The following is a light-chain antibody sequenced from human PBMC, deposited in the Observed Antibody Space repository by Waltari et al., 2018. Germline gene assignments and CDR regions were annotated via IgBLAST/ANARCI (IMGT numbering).Light chain of an antibody. V-gene: IGKV3-11*01. CDR1: QSVSSY. Sequence: EIVLTQSPATLSLSPGERATLSCRASQSVSSYLAWYQQKPGQAPRLLIYDASNRATGIPARFSGSGSGTDVTLTISSLEPEDFAVYYCQQRSNWPPLTFGGGTKL. J-gene: IGKJ4*01. CDR3: QQRSNWPPLT. CDR2: DAS.